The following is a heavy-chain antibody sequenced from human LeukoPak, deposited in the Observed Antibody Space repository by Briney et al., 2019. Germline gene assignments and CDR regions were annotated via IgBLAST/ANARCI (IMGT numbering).Heavy chain of an antibody. CDR1: GGSISSYY. CDR2: IQTSGST. CDR3: ARVENYYGSGSYYGY. V-gene: IGHV4-4*07. Sequence: SETLSLTCTVSGGSISSYYWSWIRQPAGRGLEWIGRIQTSGSTNYNPSLKSRVTMSVDTSKNQFSLKLSSVTAADTAVYYCARVENYYGSGSYYGYWGQGTLVTVSS. J-gene: IGHJ4*02. D-gene: IGHD3-10*01.